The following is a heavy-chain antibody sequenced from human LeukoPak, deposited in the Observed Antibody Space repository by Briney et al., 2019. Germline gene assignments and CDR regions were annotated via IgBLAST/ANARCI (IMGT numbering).Heavy chain of an antibody. V-gene: IGHV3-30-3*01. Sequence: GRSLRLSCAASGFTFSSYAMHWVRQAPGKGLEWVAVISYDGSNKYYADSVKGRFTISRDNSKNTLYLQMNSLRAEDTAVYYCARDPDPDYYDSSASLHYFDYWGQGTLVTVSS. CDR2: ISYDGSNK. J-gene: IGHJ4*02. CDR3: ARDPDPDYYDSSASLHYFDY. CDR1: GFTFSSYA. D-gene: IGHD3-22*01.